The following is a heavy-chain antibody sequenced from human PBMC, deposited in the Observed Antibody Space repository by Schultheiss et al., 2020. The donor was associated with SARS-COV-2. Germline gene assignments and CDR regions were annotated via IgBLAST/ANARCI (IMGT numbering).Heavy chain of an antibody. D-gene: IGHD3-10*01. Sequence: GGSLRLSCAASGFTFSNAWMSWVRQAPGKGLVWVSRISSSGDGTYYADSMQGRVTISRDNSKDTLYLQMNSLRADDTAIYYCAKGAGENSNFESWGRGTLVTVSS. J-gene: IGHJ4*02. CDR1: GFTFSNAW. CDR3: AKGAGENSNFES. V-gene: IGHV3-23*01. CDR2: ISSSGDGT.